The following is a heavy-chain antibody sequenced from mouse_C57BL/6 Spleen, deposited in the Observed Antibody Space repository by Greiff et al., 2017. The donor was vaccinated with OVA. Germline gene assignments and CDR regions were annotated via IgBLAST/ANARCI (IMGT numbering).Heavy chain of an antibody. CDR1: GFTFSSYA. J-gene: IGHJ4*01. CDR3: TRSYYYGSSYGYAMDY. Sequence: VQLKQSGEGLVKPGGSLKLSCAASGFTFSSYAMSWVRQTPETRLELVAYISSGGDYIYYADTVKGRFTISRDNARNTLYVQMSSLKSEDTAMYYCTRSYYYGSSYGYAMDYWGQGTSVTVSS. D-gene: IGHD1-1*01. CDR2: ISSGGDYI. V-gene: IGHV5-9-1*02.